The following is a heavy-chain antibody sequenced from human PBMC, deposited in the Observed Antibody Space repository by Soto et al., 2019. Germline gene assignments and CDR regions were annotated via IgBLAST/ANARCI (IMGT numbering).Heavy chain of an antibody. CDR3: AKAKEQQLVLGVGMDV. CDR1: GFTFSSYA. Sequence: PGGSLRLSCAASGFTFSSYAMSWVRQAPGKGLEWVSAISGSGGSTYYADSGKGRFTISRDNSKNTLYLQMNSLRAEDTAVYYCAKAKEQQLVLGVGMDVWGQGTTVTVSS. CDR2: ISGSGGST. D-gene: IGHD6-13*01. J-gene: IGHJ6*02. V-gene: IGHV3-23*01.